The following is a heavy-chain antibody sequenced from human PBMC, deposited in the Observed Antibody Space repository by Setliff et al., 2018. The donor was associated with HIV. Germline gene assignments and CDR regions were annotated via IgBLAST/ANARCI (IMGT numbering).Heavy chain of an antibody. D-gene: IGHD4-17*01. CDR1: GGSISSGVYY. CDR2: IYYSGST. J-gene: IGHJ6*04. V-gene: IGHV4-31*03. CDR3: ARYRSRHYGAGGRLDV. Sequence: SETLSLTCTVSGGSISSGVYYWSWIRQHPGKGLEWIGYIYYSGSTYYNPSLKSRVTISVDTSKTQFSLKLSSVTAADTAVYYGARYRSRHYGAGGRLDVWGKGTTVTVSS.